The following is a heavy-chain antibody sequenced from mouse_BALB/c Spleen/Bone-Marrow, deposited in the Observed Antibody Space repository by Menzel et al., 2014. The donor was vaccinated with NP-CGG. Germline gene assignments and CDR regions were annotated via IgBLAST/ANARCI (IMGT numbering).Heavy chain of an antibody. D-gene: IGHD1-1*01. V-gene: IGHV7-3*02. CDR2: IRNKANGYTT. CDR1: GFTFTDYY. CDR3: ARDENYDIYWYFDV. J-gene: IGHJ1*01. Sequence: EVNVVESGGGLVQPGGSLRLSCVTSGFTFTDYYMSWVRQTPGKALEWLGFIRNKANGYTTDYSVSVKGRFTISRDNSQSILYLQMNTLRAEDSATYYCARDENYDIYWYFDVWGAGTTVTVSS.